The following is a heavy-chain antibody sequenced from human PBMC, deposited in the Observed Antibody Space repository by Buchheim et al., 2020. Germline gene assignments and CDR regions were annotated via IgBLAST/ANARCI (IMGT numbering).Heavy chain of an antibody. Sequence: QVQLQESGPGLVKPSQTLSLTCTVSGGSISSDNHYWSWLRQPAGGGLEWIGRIYTSGSTNYNPSLKSRVTISVDTSKNHFSLKLSSVTAADTAVYYCARDSYCSGGSCYAMDVWGQGTT. CDR1: GGSISSDNHY. J-gene: IGHJ6*02. V-gene: IGHV4-61*02. CDR2: IYTSGST. D-gene: IGHD2-15*01. CDR3: ARDSYCSGGSCYAMDV.